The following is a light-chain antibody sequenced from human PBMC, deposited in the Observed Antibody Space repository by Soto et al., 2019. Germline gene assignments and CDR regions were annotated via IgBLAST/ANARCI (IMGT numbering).Light chain of an antibody. CDR2: LGS. V-gene: IGKV2-28*01. J-gene: IGKJ2*01. CDR1: QSLLDSNGFLY. Sequence: DIVMIQSPISLPVTPGEPASISCRSSQSLLDSNGFLYLAWYLQKPGQSPQLLIYLGSNRATGVPGRFSGSGSGTDFTLKISRVESEDVAVYFCMQALHAGYTFGPWTKREIK. CDR3: MQALHAGYT.